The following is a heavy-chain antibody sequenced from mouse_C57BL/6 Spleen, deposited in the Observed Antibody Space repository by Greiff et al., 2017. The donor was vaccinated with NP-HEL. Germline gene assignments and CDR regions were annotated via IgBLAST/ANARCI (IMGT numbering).Heavy chain of an antibody. CDR2: INPNNGGT. J-gene: IGHJ4*01. Sequence: VQLQQSGPELVKPGASVKIPCKASGYTFTDYNMDWVKQSHGKSLEWIGDINPNNGGTIYNQKFKGKATLTVDKSSSTASMGLHRLTSEDTAVYYCARNYYGNYGDYWGKGTSVTVSS. V-gene: IGHV1-18*01. D-gene: IGHD2-1*01. CDR1: GYTFTDYN. CDR3: ARNYYGNYGDY.